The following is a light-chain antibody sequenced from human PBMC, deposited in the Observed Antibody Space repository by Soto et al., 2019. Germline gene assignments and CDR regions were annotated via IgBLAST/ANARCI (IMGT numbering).Light chain of an antibody. CDR2: WAS. CDR1: RSLLHNSNDKNY. V-gene: IGKV4-1*01. Sequence: DIVMTQSPDSLAVSLGERATINCKSSRSLLHNSNDKNYLAWYQQKPGQPPKLLFYWASTRQSGVPERFSGSGSERDFTLTVTSLRAEDVAVYYCQQYYGLPLTFGGGTQVEIK. CDR3: QQYYGLPLT. J-gene: IGKJ4*01.